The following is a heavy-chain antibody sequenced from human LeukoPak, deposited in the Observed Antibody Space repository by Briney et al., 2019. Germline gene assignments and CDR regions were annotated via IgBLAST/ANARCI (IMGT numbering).Heavy chain of an antibody. D-gene: IGHD1-26*01. J-gene: IGHJ6*03. V-gene: IGHV3-23*01. CDR1: GFTFRSYV. Sequence: GGSLRLSCAASGFTFRSYVMSWVRQAPGKGLEWVSAISGSGGGTYYEDSVKGRFTISRDNSKDTLYLQMHSLRAEDTAVYYCAKNPMREYYYYMDVWGKGTTVTVSS. CDR2: ISGSGGGT. CDR3: AKNPMREYYYYMDV.